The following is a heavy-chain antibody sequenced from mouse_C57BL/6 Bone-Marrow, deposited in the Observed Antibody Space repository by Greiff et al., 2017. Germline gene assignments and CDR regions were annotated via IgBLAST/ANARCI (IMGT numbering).Heavy chain of an antibody. CDR1: GYTFTSYG. CDR2: IYPRSGNT. D-gene: IGHD2-10*02. V-gene: IGHV1-81*01. J-gene: IGHJ3*01. CDR3: ARCVWSKAY. Sequence: VKLQESGAELARPGASVKLSCKASGYTFTSYGISWVKQRTGQGLEWIGEIYPRSGNTYYNEKFKGKATLTADKSSSTAYMELRSLTSEDSAVYFCARCVWSKAYWGQGTLVTVSA.